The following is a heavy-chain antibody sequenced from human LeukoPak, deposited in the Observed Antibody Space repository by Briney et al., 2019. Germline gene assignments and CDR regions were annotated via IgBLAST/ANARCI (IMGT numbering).Heavy chain of an antibody. D-gene: IGHD6-6*01. CDR3: ARQISSSSFDY. J-gene: IGHJ4*02. CDR1: GYSFTSYW. V-gene: IGHV5-51*01. Sequence: GESLKISCKGSGYSFTSYWIGWVRQVPGKGLEWMGIIYPGDSDTRYSPSFQGQVTISADKSNSTAYLQWSSLKASDTAIYYCARQISSSSFDYWGQGTLVTVSS. CDR2: IYPGDSDT.